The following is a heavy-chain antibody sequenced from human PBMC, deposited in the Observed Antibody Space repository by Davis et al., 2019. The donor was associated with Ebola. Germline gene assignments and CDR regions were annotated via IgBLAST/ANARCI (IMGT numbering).Heavy chain of an antibody. CDR2: ISYDGSNK. Sequence: GESLKISCAASGFTFSNHGMHWVRQAPGKGLEWVAVISYDGSNKYYADSVKGRFTISRDNSKNTLYLQMNSLRAEDTAVYYCAKGGNLDYWGQGTLVTVSS. CDR1: GFTFSNHG. D-gene: IGHD4-23*01. V-gene: IGHV3-30*18. CDR3: AKGGNLDY. J-gene: IGHJ4*02.